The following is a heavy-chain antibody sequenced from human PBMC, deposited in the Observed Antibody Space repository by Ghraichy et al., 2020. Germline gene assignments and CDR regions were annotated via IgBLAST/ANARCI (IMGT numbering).Heavy chain of an antibody. J-gene: IGHJ5*02. V-gene: IGHV4-39*07. D-gene: IGHD6-13*01. CDR1: GGSISSSSYY. Sequence: SETLSLTCTVSGGSISSSSYYWGWIRQPPGKGLEWIGSIYYSGSTYYNPSLKSRVTISVDTSKNQFSLKLSSVTAADTAGYYCASTSMAAYSSSWYVWFDPWGQGTLVTVSS. CDR3: ASTSMAAYSSSWYVWFDP. CDR2: IYYSGST.